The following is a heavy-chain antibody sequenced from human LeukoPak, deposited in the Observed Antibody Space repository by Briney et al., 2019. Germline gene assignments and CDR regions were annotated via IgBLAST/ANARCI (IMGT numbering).Heavy chain of an antibody. J-gene: IGHJ5*02. CDR3: ASSGYWVNWFDP. V-gene: IGHV4-4*07. D-gene: IGHD3-22*01. Sequence: SETLSLTCTVSGGSISSYYWSWIRQPAGKGLEWIGRIYTSGSTNYNPSLKSRVTMSVDTSKNQFSLKLSSVTAADTAVYYRASSGYWVNWFDPWGQGTLVTVSS. CDR2: IYTSGST. CDR1: GGSISSYY.